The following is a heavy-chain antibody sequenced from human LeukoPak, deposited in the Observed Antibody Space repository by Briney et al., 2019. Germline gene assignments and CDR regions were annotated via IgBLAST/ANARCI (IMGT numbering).Heavy chain of an antibody. D-gene: IGHD2-2*01. CDR2: IIPILGIA. CDR1: GGTFSSYA. J-gene: IGHJ5*02. CDR3: ARVYCSRTSCYNWFDP. V-gene: IGHV1-69*04. Sequence: PVKVSCKASGGTFSSYAISWVRQAPGQGLEWMGRIIPILGIANYAQKFQGRVTITADKSTSTAYMELSSLRSEDTAMYYCARVYCSRTSCYNWFDPWGQGTLVTVSS.